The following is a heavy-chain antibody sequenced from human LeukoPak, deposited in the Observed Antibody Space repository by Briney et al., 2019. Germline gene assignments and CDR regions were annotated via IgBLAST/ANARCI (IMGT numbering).Heavy chain of an antibody. Sequence: SETLSLTCTVSGGSISSGSYYWSWIRQPAGKGLEWIGRIYTSGSTNYNPSLKSRVTISVDTSKNQFSLKLSSVTAADTAVYYCARADTIFGVVEAGDAFDIWGQGTMVTVSS. J-gene: IGHJ3*02. CDR2: IYTSGST. D-gene: IGHD3-3*01. V-gene: IGHV4-61*02. CDR3: ARADTIFGVVEAGDAFDI. CDR1: GGSISSGSYY.